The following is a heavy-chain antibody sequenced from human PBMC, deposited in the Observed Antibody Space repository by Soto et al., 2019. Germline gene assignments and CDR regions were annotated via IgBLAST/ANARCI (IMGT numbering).Heavy chain of an antibody. D-gene: IGHD5-12*01. Sequence: VQLVESGGGVVQPGRSLRLSCAASGFTFRTYGMYWVRQAPGKGLEWVAVIWYDASNKYYADSVKGRFTISRDNSENTLYLQINSQRAEDTAVYYCGRVRVDGAEPDLWGQGSGVTVSS. CDR3: GRVRVDGAEPDL. V-gene: IGHV3-33*01. J-gene: IGHJ4*02. CDR1: GFTFRTYG. CDR2: IWYDASNK.